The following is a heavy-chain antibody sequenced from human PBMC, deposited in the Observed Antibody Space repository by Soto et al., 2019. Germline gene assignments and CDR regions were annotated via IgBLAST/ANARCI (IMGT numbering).Heavy chain of an antibody. D-gene: IGHD6-19*01. J-gene: IGHJ4*02. CDR1: GYTFTSFD. V-gene: IGHV1-8*01. CDR2: MNPNSGNT. Sequence: ASVKVSCEASGYTFTSFDISWVRQATGQGLEWMGWMNPNSGNTGYAQKFQGRVTMTRNTSISTAYMELSSLRSEDTAVYYCARAYTWGVAVAGTWGQGTLVTVSS. CDR3: ARAYTWGVAVAGT.